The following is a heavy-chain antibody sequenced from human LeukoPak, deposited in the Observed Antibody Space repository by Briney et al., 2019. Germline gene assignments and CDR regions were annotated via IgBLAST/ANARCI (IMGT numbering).Heavy chain of an antibody. Sequence: PSETLSLTCTVSGGSISSYYWSWIRQPPGKGLEWIGYIYYSGSTNYNPSLKSRVTISVDTSKNQFSLKLSSVTAADTAVYYCARSLYIDAFDIWGQGTMVTVSS. CDR2: IYYSGST. CDR3: ARSLYIDAFDI. J-gene: IGHJ3*02. CDR1: GGSISSYY. D-gene: IGHD3-10*01. V-gene: IGHV4-59*08.